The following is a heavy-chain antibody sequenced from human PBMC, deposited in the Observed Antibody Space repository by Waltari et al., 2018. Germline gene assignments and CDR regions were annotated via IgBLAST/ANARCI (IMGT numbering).Heavy chain of an antibody. Sequence: QVQLQESGPGLVKPSETLSLTCTVSGGSISSYYWSWIRQPPGKGLEWIGYIYYSGSTNSTPALTSRVTISVDTSKNQFSLKLSSVTAADTAVYYCARVTDDSSGYYLRHYYYYGMDVWGQGTTVTVSS. CDR1: GGSISSYY. CDR2: IYYSGST. D-gene: IGHD3-22*01. V-gene: IGHV4-59*01. J-gene: IGHJ6*02. CDR3: ARVTDDSSGYYLRHYYYYGMDV.